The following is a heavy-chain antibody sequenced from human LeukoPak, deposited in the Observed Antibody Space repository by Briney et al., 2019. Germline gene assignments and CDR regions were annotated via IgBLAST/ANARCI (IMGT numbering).Heavy chain of an antibody. CDR2: IKPDGSDK. V-gene: IGHV3-7*03. D-gene: IGHD7-27*01. CDR3: ARDATWGGGY. Sequence: GGSLRLSCAASEFNFGGSWMNWVRQAPGKGLEWVATIKPDGSDKYYVDSVKGRFTISRDNAKNSLYLQMNSLRTEDTAVYYCARDATWGGGYWGPGTLVTVSS. J-gene: IGHJ4*02. CDR1: EFNFGGSW.